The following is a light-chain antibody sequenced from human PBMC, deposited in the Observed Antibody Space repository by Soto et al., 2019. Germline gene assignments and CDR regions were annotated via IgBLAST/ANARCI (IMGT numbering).Light chain of an antibody. V-gene: IGKV2-28*01. CDR3: MQALQIPPT. Sequence: IVMTLSTLTLPVTPGEPASISCRSSQSLLYNNTYNYLDWYLQKPGQSPQLLIYLGSNRASGVPDRFSGSGSGTDFTLKISRVEAEDVVVYYCMQALQIPPTFGQGTRLEIK. CDR1: QSLLYNNTYNY. J-gene: IGKJ5*01. CDR2: LGS.